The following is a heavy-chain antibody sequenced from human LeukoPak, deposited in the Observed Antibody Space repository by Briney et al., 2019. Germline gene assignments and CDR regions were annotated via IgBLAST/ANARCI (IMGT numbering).Heavy chain of an antibody. CDR1: GGSISSSSYY. CDR3: ARVRSTNGSGSHMDV. CDR2: IYYSGST. J-gene: IGHJ6*03. D-gene: IGHD3-10*01. V-gene: IGHV4-39*01. Sequence: SETLSLTCTVSGGSISSSSYYWRWIRQPPGKGLEWIGSIYYSGSTYYNPSLKSRVTISVDTSKNQFSLKLSSVTAADTAVYYCARVRSTNGSGSHMDVWGKGTTVTVSS.